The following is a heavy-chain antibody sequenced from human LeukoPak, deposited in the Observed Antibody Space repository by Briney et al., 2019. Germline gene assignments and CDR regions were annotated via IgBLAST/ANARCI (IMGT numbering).Heavy chain of an antibody. CDR1: GFTFSSYS. Sequence: GGSLRLSYAASGFTFSSYSMNWVRQAPGKGLEWVSSISSSSSYIYYADSVKGRFTISRDNAKNSLYLQMNSLRAEDTAVYYCARDRVPDYYGSGSTNYFDYWGQGTLVTVSS. CDR3: ARDRVPDYYGSGSTNYFDY. V-gene: IGHV3-21*01. J-gene: IGHJ4*02. CDR2: ISSSSSYI. D-gene: IGHD3-10*01.